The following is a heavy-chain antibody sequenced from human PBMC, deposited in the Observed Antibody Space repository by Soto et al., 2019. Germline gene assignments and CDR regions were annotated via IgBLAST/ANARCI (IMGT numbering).Heavy chain of an antibody. J-gene: IGHJ4*02. CDR2: LYWDDDK. V-gene: IGHV2-5*02. CDR3: VHRAGMGGNSWLPGH. D-gene: IGHD6-13*01. Sequence: QITLKESGPTLVKPTQTLTLTCTFSGFSLSTSEVGVGWIRQPPGKALEWLALLYWDDDKRYNPSLKSRLTIPKDTSKNQVVLTLTNMDPVDQATYYCVHRAGMGGNSWLPGHWGQGTLVTVSS. CDR1: GFSLSTSEVG.